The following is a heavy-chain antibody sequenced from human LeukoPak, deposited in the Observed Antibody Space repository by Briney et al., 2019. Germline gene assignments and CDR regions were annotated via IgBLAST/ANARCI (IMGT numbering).Heavy chain of an antibody. CDR1: GXTFSSYE. CDR3: ANYLRQLPFDY. V-gene: IGHV3-48*03. D-gene: IGHD2-2*01. CDR2: IRSSASTI. Sequence: GGSLRLSCTASGXTFSSYEMNWVRQAPGKGLEWLSYIRSSASTIYYADSVKGRFTISRDNAKNSLYLQMNSLRAEDTAVYYCANYLRQLPFDYWGQGTLVTVSS. J-gene: IGHJ4*02.